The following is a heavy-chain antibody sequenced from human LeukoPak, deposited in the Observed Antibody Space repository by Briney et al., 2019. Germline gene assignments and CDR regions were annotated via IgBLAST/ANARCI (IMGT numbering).Heavy chain of an antibody. V-gene: IGHV3-66*01. J-gene: IGHJ4*02. Sequence: PWGSLRLSCAASEFSVGSNYMTWVRQAPGKGLEWVSLIYSGGSAYYAGSVKGRFNISRDKAKNELYLQITSLRAEDTAVYYCARGTSGYHNTGGQGTLVTVSS. CDR1: EFSVGSNY. D-gene: IGHD5-12*01. CDR2: IYSGGSA. CDR3: ARGTSGYHNT.